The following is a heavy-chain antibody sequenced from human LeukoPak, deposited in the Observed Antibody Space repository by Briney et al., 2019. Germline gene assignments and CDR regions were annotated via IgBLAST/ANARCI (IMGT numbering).Heavy chain of an antibody. CDR3: ARGDYYYDSSGYYPIFDY. Sequence: ASVKVSCKASGYTFTGYYMHWVRQAPGQGLEWMGWINPNSGGTNYAQKFQGRVTMTRDTSISTAYMELSRLRSDDTAVYYCARGDYYYDSSGYYPIFDYWGQGTLVTVSS. D-gene: IGHD3-22*01. CDR1: GYTFTGYY. CDR2: INPNSGGT. V-gene: IGHV1-2*02. J-gene: IGHJ4*02.